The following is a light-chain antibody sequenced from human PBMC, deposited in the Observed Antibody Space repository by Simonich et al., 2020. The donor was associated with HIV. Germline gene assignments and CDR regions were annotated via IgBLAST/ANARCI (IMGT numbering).Light chain of an antibody. CDR1: QGIGSY. Sequence: DIQLTQSPSFLSAYVGDRVTITCRANQGIGSYLSWYQQKPGKAPKRLIYAAYTLQRGVPSRFSGSGSGTEFTLTISSLQPEDFATYYCQQLNSFTFGPGTKVDIK. CDR3: QQLNSFT. J-gene: IGKJ3*01. V-gene: IGKV1-9*01. CDR2: AAY.